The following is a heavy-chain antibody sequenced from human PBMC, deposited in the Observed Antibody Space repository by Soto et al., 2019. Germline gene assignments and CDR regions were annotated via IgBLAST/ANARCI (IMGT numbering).Heavy chain of an antibody. CDR1: GYTFTSYG. J-gene: IGHJ6*03. CDR2: NSAYNGNT. V-gene: IGHV1-18*01. Sequence: QVQLVQSGAEVKKPGASVKVSCKASGYTFTSYGISWVRQAPGQGLEWMGWNSAYNGNTNYAQKLQGRVTMTTDTSTSTAYMELRSLRSDDTAVYYCARAPGGTGTGRGYYYYYMDVWGKGTTVTVSS. D-gene: IGHD1-1*01. CDR3: ARAPGGTGTGRGYYYYYMDV.